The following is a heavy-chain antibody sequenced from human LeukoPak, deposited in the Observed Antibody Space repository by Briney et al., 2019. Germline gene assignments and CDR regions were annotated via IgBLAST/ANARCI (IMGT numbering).Heavy chain of an antibody. D-gene: IGHD3-10*01. V-gene: IGHV4-30-2*01. J-gene: IGHJ4*02. CDR3: ARDMGRYLDY. Sequence: SQTLSLTCTVSGGSISSGGYYWSWIRQPPGKGLEWIGDIYHSGSTSYNPSLKSRVTISTDMSKNQFSLKLRSVTAADTAVYYCARDMGRYLDYWGQGTLVTVSS. CDR1: GGSISSGGYY. CDR2: IYHSGST.